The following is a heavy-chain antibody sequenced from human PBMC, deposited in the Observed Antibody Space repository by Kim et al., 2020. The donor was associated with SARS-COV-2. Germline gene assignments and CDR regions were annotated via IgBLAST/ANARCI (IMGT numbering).Heavy chain of an antibody. J-gene: IGHJ6*02. Sequence: GSLRLSCAASGFTFSSYALGWVRQAPGKGLEWLSSISDGGAATFYADSVKGRFTIPRDNSKNTLYLQMNSLRVEDTAVYYCAKSRQYYYYYGVDVWGQG. V-gene: IGHV3-23*01. D-gene: IGHD6-13*01. CDR1: GFTFSSYA. CDR3: AKSRQYYYYYGVDV. CDR2: ISDGGAAT.